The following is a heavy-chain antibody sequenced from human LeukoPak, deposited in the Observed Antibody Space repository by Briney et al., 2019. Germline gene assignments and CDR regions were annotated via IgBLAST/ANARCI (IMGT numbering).Heavy chain of an antibody. CDR3: GKDSSFYSSSPMNY. V-gene: IGHV3-23*01. D-gene: IGHD6-13*01. Sequence: PGGSLRLSCAAFGFTFSSYAMSWVRQAPGKGLEWVSGISGSGGSTDYADSVKGRFTISRDNSKNTLYLQMNSLRAEDTAVYYCGKDSSFYSSSPMNYWGQGTLVTVSS. J-gene: IGHJ4*02. CDR2: ISGSGGST. CDR1: GFTFSSYA.